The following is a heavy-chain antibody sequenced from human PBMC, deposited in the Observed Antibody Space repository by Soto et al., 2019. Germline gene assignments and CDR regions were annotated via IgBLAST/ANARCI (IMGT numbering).Heavy chain of an antibody. CDR2: INPNSGGT. CDR1: GYAFTGYY. D-gene: IGHD3-22*01. Sequence: SVKGSCKASGYAFTGYYMHWGRQAPVQGLEWMGWINPNSGGTNYAQKFQGRVTMTRDTSISTAYMELSRLRSDDTAVYYCARVDTYYYDSSGGYAFDIWGQGTMVTVSS. J-gene: IGHJ3*02. CDR3: ARVDTYYYDSSGGYAFDI. V-gene: IGHV1-2*02.